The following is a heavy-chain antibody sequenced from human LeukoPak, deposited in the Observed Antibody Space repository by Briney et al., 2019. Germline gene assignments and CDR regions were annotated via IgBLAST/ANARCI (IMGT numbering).Heavy chain of an antibody. J-gene: IGHJ4*02. CDR2: ISSSSSTI. CDR3: ARPPPGEWELLRGFDY. CDR1: GFTFSSYS. D-gene: IGHD1-26*01. Sequence: GGSLRLSCAASGFTFSSYSMNWVRQAPGKGLEWVSYISSSSSTIYYADSVKGRFTISRDNAKNSLYLQMNSLRDEDTAVYYCARPPPGEWELLRGFDYWGQGTLVIVSS. V-gene: IGHV3-48*02.